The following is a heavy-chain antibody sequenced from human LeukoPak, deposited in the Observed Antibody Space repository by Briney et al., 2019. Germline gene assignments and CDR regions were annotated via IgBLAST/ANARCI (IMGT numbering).Heavy chain of an antibody. J-gene: IGHJ3*02. Sequence: SETLSLTCTVSGGSISSYYWSWIRQPPGKGLEWIGYIYYSGSTNYNPSLKSRATISVYTSKNQFSLRLSSMTAADTAIYYCARKENGRTPFDIWGQGTMVTVSS. CDR1: GGSISSYY. CDR2: IYYSGST. CDR3: ARKENGRTPFDI. V-gene: IGHV4-59*12. D-gene: IGHD1-1*01.